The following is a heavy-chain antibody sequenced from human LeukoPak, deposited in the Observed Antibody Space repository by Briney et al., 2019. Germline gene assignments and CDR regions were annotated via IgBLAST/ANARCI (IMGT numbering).Heavy chain of an antibody. J-gene: IGHJ4*02. CDR2: VSSSGRTI. V-gene: IGHV3-48*03. CDR3: ARATRGVASDFDY. Sequence: GGSLRLSCAAPGFTFSSYEMNWVRQAPGKGLEWVSYVSSSGRTIYYTDSVKGRFTISRDNAKNSLYLQMNSLRAEDTAVYYCARATRGVASDFDYWGQGTLVTVSS. D-gene: IGHD2-15*01. CDR1: GFTFSSYE.